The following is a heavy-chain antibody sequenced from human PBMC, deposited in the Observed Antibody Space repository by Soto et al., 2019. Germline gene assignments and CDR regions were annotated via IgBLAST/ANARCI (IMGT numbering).Heavy chain of an antibody. V-gene: IGHV4-59*01. CDR2: IYYSGST. CDR1: GGSISSYY. Sequence: SETLSLTCTVSGGSISSYYWSWIRQPPGKGLEWIGYIYYSGSTNYNPSLKSRVTISVDTSKNQFSLKLSSVTAADTAVYYCARVGYYDSSGYYETEFYFDYWGQGTLVTVSS. D-gene: IGHD3-22*01. CDR3: ARVGYYDSSGYYETEFYFDY. J-gene: IGHJ4*02.